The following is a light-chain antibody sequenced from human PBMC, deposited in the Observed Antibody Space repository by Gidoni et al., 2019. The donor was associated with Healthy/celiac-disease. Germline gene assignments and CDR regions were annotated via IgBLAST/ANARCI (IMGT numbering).Light chain of an antibody. Sequence: EIVLTQSPGTLSLSPGERATLSCRASQSVSSSYLAWYQQKPGQAPRLLIYGASSRAAGIPDRFSGGGSGTDFTLTISRLEPEDFAVYYCQQYGSSPWTFGQXTKVEIK. CDR3: QQYGSSPWT. V-gene: IGKV3-20*01. J-gene: IGKJ1*01. CDR2: GAS. CDR1: QSVSSSY.